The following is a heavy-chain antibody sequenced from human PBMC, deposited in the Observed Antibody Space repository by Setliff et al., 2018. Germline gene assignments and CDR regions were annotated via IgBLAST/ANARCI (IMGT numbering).Heavy chain of an antibody. CDR3: AKPQVELRWGFES. CDR1: GFTFSTYA. D-gene: IGHD1-7*01. V-gene: IGHV3-23*03. CDR2: IYSGDRNT. Sequence: PGGSLRLSCAASGFTFSTYAMSWVRQAPGKGLEWVSTIYSGDRNTFYTDSVKGRFTIFRDGSKNTLYLQMTSLRAEDTAVYYCAKPQVELRWGFESWGQGTPVTVFS. J-gene: IGHJ4*02.